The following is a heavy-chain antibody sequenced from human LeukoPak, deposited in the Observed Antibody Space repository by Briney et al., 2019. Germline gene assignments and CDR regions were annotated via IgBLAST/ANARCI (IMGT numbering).Heavy chain of an antibody. Sequence: GGSLRLSCAASGFTFSNYGMHWVRQAPGKGLEWVSSISGSGGSTQYADSVQGRFAISRDNSKSTLYLQMNSLRVEDTAMYFCARDPNGDYIGTFDMWGRGTMVSVSS. CDR1: GFTFSNYG. V-gene: IGHV3-23*01. J-gene: IGHJ3*02. D-gene: IGHD4-17*01. CDR3: ARDPNGDYIGTFDM. CDR2: ISGSGGST.